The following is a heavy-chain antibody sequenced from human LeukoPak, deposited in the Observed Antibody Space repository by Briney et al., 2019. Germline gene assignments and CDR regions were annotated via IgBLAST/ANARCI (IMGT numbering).Heavy chain of an antibody. Sequence: GGSLRLSCAASGFTFSTYSMNWVRQAAGKGPEWVSYISSSSTTIYYADSVKGRFTISRDNAKNSLFLQMSSLRAEDTAVYYCARDLNSYGPWGYWGQGTLVTVSS. CDR1: GFTFSTYS. J-gene: IGHJ4*02. CDR3: ARDLNSYGPWGY. D-gene: IGHD5-18*01. V-gene: IGHV3-48*04. CDR2: ISSSSTTI.